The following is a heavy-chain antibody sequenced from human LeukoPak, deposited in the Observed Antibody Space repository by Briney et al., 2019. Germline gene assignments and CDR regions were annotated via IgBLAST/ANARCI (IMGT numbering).Heavy chain of an antibody. J-gene: IGHJ5*02. CDR2: INHSGST. CDR1: GGSFSGYY. V-gene: IGHV4-34*01. D-gene: IGHD3-16*02. Sequence: SSETLSLTCAVYGGSFSGYYWSWIRQPPGKGLEWIGEINHSGSTNYNPSLKSRVTISVDTSKNQFSLKLSSVTAADTAVYYCARTIAGGSYRYPYWFDPWGQGTLVTVSS. CDR3: ARTIAGGSYRYPYWFDP.